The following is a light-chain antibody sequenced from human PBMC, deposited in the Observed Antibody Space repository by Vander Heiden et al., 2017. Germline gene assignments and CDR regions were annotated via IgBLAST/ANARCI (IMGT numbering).Light chain of an antibody. CDR1: QSVDNK. J-gene: IGKJ2*01. CDR2: GAA. CDR3: QQYDNWPYT. Sequence: EIVMTQSPASLSVFPGGRATLSGRASQSVDNKLGWYLQKPGQAPRLLFYGAASRATGVPARCSASGSGTEFALTISSLQPEDLGTYYCQQYDNWPYTFAQGTKLEI. V-gene: IGKV3-15*01.